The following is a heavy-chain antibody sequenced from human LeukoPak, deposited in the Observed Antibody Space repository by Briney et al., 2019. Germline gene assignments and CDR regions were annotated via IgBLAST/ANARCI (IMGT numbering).Heavy chain of an antibody. V-gene: IGHV3-33*01. CDR1: GFTFSSYG. Sequence: GGSLRLSCAASGFTFSSYGMHWVRQAPGKGLEWVAVMWYDGSNKYYADSVKGRFTISRDNSKNTLYLQMNSLRAEDTAVYYCAPHHGELGYFDYWGQGTLVTVSP. CDR2: MWYDGSNK. D-gene: IGHD1-26*01. J-gene: IGHJ4*02. CDR3: APHHGELGYFDY.